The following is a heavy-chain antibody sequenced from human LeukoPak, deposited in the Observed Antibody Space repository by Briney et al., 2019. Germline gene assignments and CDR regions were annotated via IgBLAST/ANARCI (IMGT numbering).Heavy chain of an antibody. V-gene: IGHV1-69*04. CDR1: GGTFSSYA. Sequence: GASVKVSCKASGGTFSSYAISWVRQAPGQGLEWMGRIIPIPGIANYAQKFQGRVTITADKSTSTAYMELSSLRSEDTAVYYCARGLVRRGWTEAYYWGQGTLVTVSS. D-gene: IGHD1-1*01. J-gene: IGHJ4*02. CDR3: ARGLVRRGWTEAYY. CDR2: IIPIPGIA.